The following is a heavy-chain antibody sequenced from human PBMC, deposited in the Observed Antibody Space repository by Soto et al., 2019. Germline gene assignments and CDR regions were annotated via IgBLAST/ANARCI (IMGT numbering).Heavy chain of an antibody. D-gene: IGHD2-15*01. CDR2: ISGSGGTT. J-gene: IGHJ4*02. CDR1: GFTFSSYA. V-gene: IGHV3-23*01. Sequence: EVQLLESGGGLVQPGGSLRLSCAASGFTFSSYAMSWVRQAPGKGLEWVSLISGSGGTTLYADSVKGRFTISRDNSKNTLXLXXXXXXXXXAXXXXXXXXXXXXXXXSCYSGSDYWGQGILVTVSS. CDR3: XXXXXXXXXXSCYSGSDY.